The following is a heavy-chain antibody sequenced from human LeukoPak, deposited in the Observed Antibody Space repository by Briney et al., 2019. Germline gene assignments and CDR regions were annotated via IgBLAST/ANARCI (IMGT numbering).Heavy chain of an antibody. J-gene: IGHJ4*02. CDR1: GFTFDDYA. D-gene: IGHD4-17*01. Sequence: GGSLRLSCAASGFTFDDYAMHWVRQAPGKGLEWVSLISWDGGSTYYADSVKGRFTISRDNSKNSLYLQMNSLRAEDTALYYCARVWEYGDYGLWGQGTLVTVSS. CDR3: ARVWEYGDYGL. CDR2: ISWDGGST. V-gene: IGHV3-43D*03.